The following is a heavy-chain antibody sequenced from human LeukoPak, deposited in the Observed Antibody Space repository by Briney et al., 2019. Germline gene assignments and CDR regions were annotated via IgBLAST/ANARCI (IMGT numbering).Heavy chain of an antibody. V-gene: IGHV1-18*01. D-gene: IGHD2-2*01. CDR3: ASAPRYQLLLEAFDI. CDR1: GYTFTSYG. Sequence: ASVKVSCKASGYTFTSYGISWVRQAPGQGLEWMGWISAYNGNTNYAQKLQGRVTMTTDTSTSTAYMELRSLRSDDTAVYYCASAPRYQLLLEAFDIWGQGTMVTVSS. CDR2: ISAYNGNT. J-gene: IGHJ3*02.